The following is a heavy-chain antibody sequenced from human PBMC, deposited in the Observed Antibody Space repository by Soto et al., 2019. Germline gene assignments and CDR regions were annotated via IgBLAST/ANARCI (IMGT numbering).Heavy chain of an antibody. D-gene: IGHD3-3*01. V-gene: IGHV3-11*01. Sequence: GGSLRLSCAVSGFTFSDYYMSWIRQAPGKGLEWVSYISSRGSSIYYADSVKGRFTISRDNAKNSLYLQMNGLRAEDTAVYYCARCYYDFWSGYYISPYGMDVWGQGTTVTVSS. CDR1: GFTFSDYY. CDR3: ARCYYDFWSGYYISPYGMDV. CDR2: ISSRGSSI. J-gene: IGHJ6*02.